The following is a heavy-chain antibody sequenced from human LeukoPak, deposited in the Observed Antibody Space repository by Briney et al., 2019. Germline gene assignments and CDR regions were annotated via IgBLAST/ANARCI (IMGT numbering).Heavy chain of an antibody. CDR1: GGSISSYY. Sequence: SETLSLTCTVSGGSISSYYWSWIRQPPGKGLEWIGYIYYSGSTNYNPSLKSRVTMSVDTSKNQFSLKLSSVTAADTAVYYCARDLSSGYYEVFDYWGQGTLVTVSS. V-gene: IGHV4-59*12. J-gene: IGHJ4*02. CDR2: IYYSGST. CDR3: ARDLSSGYYEVFDY. D-gene: IGHD3-22*01.